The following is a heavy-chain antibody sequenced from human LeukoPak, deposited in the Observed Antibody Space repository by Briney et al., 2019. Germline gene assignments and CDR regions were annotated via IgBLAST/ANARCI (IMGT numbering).Heavy chain of an antibody. D-gene: IGHD3-22*01. CDR1: GFTFDDYG. Sequence: GRSLRLSRAASGFTFDDYGMHWVRQAPRKGLEWVAGISWESESIGYADSVRGRFTISRDNAKNSLYLQMHSLRAEDTAFYYCARGDSTGFYYAVFEDWGQGTLVTVSS. V-gene: IGHV3-9*01. CDR3: ARGDSTGFYYAVFED. J-gene: IGHJ4*02. CDR2: ISWESESI.